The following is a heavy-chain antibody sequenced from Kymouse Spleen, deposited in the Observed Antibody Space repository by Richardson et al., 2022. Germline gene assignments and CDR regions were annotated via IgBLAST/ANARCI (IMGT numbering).Heavy chain of an antibody. J-gene: IGHJ4*02. V-gene: IGHV4-34*01. CDR3: AREDELLYYFDY. CDR2: INHSGST. Sequence: QVQLQQWGAGLLKPSETLSLTCAVYGGSFSGYYWSWIRQPPGKGLEWIGEINHSGSTNYNPSLKSRVTISVDTSKNQFSLKLSSVTAADTAVYYCAREDELLYYFDYWGQGTLVTVSS. CDR1: GGSFSGYY. D-gene: IGHD2-2*02.